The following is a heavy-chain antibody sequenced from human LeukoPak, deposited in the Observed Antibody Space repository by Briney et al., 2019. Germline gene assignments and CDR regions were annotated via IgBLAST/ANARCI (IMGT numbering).Heavy chain of an antibody. J-gene: IGHJ3*02. Sequence: GGSLRLSCAASGFPFSSYWMAWVRQAPGKGLEWVASIKQDGGETFYVDSVKGRFTISRDNAKNSLYLQMNSLRAEDTAVYYCARDESLGDFWSGYFDAFDIWGQGTMVTVSS. D-gene: IGHD3-3*01. CDR3: ARDESLGDFWSGYFDAFDI. V-gene: IGHV3-7*01. CDR2: IKQDGGET. CDR1: GFPFSSYW.